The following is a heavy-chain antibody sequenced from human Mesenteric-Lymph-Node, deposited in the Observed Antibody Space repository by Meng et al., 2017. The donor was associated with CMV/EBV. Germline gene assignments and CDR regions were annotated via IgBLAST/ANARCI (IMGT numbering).Heavy chain of an antibody. CDR2: ISSSSSYI. V-gene: IGHV3-21*01. D-gene: IGHD2-2*02. Sequence: GGSLRLSCAASGFTFSSYSMNWVRQAPGKGLEWVSSISSSSSYIYYADSVKGRFTISRDNAKNSLYLQMNSLRAEDTAVYYCARDQGSGQLLYAGWFDPWGQGTLVTVSS. J-gene: IGHJ5*02. CDR3: ARDQGSGQLLYAGWFDP. CDR1: GFTFSSYS.